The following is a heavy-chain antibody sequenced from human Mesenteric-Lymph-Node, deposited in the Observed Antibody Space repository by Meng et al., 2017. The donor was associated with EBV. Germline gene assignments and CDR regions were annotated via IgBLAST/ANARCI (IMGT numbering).Heavy chain of an antibody. D-gene: IGHD3-10*01. V-gene: IGHV4-39*01. Sequence: QLQRQASGPGLVRPSGTLSLICTVSSDSISSTSYHWGWIRQPPGKGLEWIGSIYYSGTTYFNPSLESRVSISVDTSKKQFSLRLTSVTAADTAVYYCARQYGSSFDYWGQGTLVTVSS. J-gene: IGHJ4*02. CDR2: IYYSGTT. CDR3: ARQYGSSFDY. CDR1: SDSISSTSYH.